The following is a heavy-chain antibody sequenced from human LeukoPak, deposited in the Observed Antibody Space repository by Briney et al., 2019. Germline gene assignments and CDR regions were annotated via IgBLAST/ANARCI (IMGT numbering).Heavy chain of an antibody. CDR1: GDTFISYG. J-gene: IGHJ3*02. Sequence: SVQVTSKADGDTFISYGISWVRQAPGQGLEWMGWISANNANTNYAQKLQGRVTMTTDTSTSTAYMELRSLRSDDTAVYYCASHKYCRSASCYAFDIWGQGTMVTVSS. D-gene: IGHD2-2*01. V-gene: IGHV1-18*01. CDR2: ISANNANT. CDR3: ASHKYCRSASCYAFDI.